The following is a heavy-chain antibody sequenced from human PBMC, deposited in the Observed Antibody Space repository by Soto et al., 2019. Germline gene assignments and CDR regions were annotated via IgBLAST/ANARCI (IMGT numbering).Heavy chain of an antibody. CDR1: GDSVSSNIAA. D-gene: IGHD6-19*01. Sequence: PSQTLSLTCAISGDSVSSNIAAWNWIGQSPSRGLEWLGRTYYRSKWYNDYAVSVKSRITINPDTSKNQFSLQLNSVTPEDTAVYYCAREIGIAVAGSPNPYYYYYMDVWGKGTTVTVSS. CDR2: TYYRSKWYN. CDR3: AREIGIAVAGSPNPYYYYYMDV. V-gene: IGHV6-1*01. J-gene: IGHJ6*03.